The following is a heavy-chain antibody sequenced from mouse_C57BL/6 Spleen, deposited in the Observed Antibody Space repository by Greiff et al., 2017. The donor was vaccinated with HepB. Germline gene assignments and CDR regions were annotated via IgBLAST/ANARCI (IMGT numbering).Heavy chain of an antibody. D-gene: IGHD1-1*01. V-gene: IGHV1-5*01. J-gene: IGHJ3*01. CDR3: TRDFITTVVAPCAY. Sequence: EVQLQQSGTVLARPGASVKMSCKTSGYTFTSYWMHWVKQRPGQGLEWIGAIYPGNSDTSDNQKFKGKAKLTAVTSASTAYMELSSLTNEDSAVYYCTRDFITTVVAPCAYWGQGTLVTVSA. CDR2: IYPGNSDT. CDR1: GYTFTSYW.